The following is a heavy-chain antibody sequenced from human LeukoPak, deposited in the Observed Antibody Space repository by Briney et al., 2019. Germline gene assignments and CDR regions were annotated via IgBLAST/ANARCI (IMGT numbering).Heavy chain of an antibody. V-gene: IGHV1-58*02. CDR3: AAQRGASLHDFWSTRLFDP. D-gene: IGHD3-3*01. CDR1: EFTFTTSG. J-gene: IGHJ5*02. CDR2: IVVGAGNT. Sequence: ASVKVSCKASEFTFTTSGIQWVRQARGQRLEWIGWIVVGAGNTYYSQRFQERVTITRDMSTSTAYMELSSLRSDDTAVYYCAAQRGASLHDFWSTRLFDPWGQGTLVSVSS.